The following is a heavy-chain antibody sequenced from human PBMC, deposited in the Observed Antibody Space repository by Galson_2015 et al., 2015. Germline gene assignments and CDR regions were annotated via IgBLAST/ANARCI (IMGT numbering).Heavy chain of an antibody. CDR3: TRGDY. J-gene: IGHJ4*02. CDR2: MSPGTGNA. Sequence: SVKVSCKASGYTFTNNDINWVRQATGQGLEWVAWMSPGTGNAGYAQNLQDRVTVTRDTSKSTAYMELSSLRSEDTAIYYCTRGDYWGQGTLVTVSS. CDR1: GYTFTNND. V-gene: IGHV1-8*01.